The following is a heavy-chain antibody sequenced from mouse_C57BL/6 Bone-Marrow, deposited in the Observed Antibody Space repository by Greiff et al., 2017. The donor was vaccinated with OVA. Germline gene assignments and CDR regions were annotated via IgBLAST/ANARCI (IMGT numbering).Heavy chain of an antibody. CDR1: GFTFSDYY. Sequence: EVNVVESGGGLVQPGGSLKLSCAASGFTFSDYYMYWVRQTPEKRLEWVAYISNGGGSTYYPDTVKGRFTISRDNAKNTLYLQMSRLKSEDTAMYYCARHGGYYRYFDVWGTGTTVTVSS. V-gene: IGHV5-12*01. CDR3: ARHGGYYRYFDV. CDR2: ISNGGGST. D-gene: IGHD2-2*01. J-gene: IGHJ1*03.